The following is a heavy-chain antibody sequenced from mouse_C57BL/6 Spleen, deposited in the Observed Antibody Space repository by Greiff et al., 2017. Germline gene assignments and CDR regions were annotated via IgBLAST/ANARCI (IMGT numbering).Heavy chain of an antibody. CDR2: INYDGSST. CDR3: ARDRDDYDGAMDY. Sequence: EVKLMESEGGLVQPGSSMKLSCTASGFTFSDYYMAWVRQVPEKGLEWVANINYDGSSTYYLDSLKSRFIISRDNAKNILYLQMSSLKSEDTATYYCARDRDDYDGAMDYWGQGTSVTVSS. J-gene: IGHJ4*01. CDR1: GFTFSDYY. D-gene: IGHD2-4*01. V-gene: IGHV5-16*01.